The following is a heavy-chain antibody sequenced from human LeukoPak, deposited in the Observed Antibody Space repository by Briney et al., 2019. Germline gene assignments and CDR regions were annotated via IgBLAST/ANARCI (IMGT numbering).Heavy chain of an antibody. J-gene: IGHJ4*02. CDR3: ARGDPIYDFWSGGDY. Sequence: GGSLRLSCAASGFTFSSYSMNWVRQAPGKGLEWVSYISSSSSNVIYYIDSVKGRFTISRDNARNLLSLQMNSLRAEDTAVYYCARGDPIYDFWSGGDYWGQGSLVTVSS. V-gene: IGHV3-48*01. D-gene: IGHD3-3*01. CDR1: GFTFSSYS. CDR2: ISSSSSNVI.